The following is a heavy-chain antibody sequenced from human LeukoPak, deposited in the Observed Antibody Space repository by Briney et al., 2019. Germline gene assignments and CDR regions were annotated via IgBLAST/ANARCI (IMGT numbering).Heavy chain of an antibody. V-gene: IGHV4-39*07. J-gene: IGHJ4*02. CDR1: GGSISSSSYY. Sequence: PSETLSLTCTVSGGSISSSSYYWSWIRQPPGKGLEWIGEINHSGSTNYNPSLKSRVTISVDTSKNQFSLKLSSVTAADTAVYYCARERGDYGDYAVGYWGQGTLVTVSS. D-gene: IGHD4-17*01. CDR2: INHSGST. CDR3: ARERGDYGDYAVGY.